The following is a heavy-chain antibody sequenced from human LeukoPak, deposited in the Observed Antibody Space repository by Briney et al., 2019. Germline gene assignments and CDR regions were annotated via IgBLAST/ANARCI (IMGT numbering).Heavy chain of an antibody. Sequence: SETLSLTCAVYGGSFSGYHWSWIRQPPGKGLEWIGEINHSGSTNYNPSLKSRVTISVDTSKNQFSLKVSSVTAADTAVYYCARGPTGYYMDVWGKGTTVTVSS. CDR2: INHSGST. D-gene: IGHD2-8*02. CDR1: GGSFSGYH. CDR3: ARGPTGYYMDV. V-gene: IGHV4-34*01. J-gene: IGHJ6*03.